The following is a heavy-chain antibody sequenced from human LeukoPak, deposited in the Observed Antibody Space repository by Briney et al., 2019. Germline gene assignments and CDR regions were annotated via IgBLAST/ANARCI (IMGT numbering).Heavy chain of an antibody. D-gene: IGHD4-11*01. CDR2: INPYGTTT. CDR3: ARRHADSTVFDY. Sequence: GGSLRLSCAASGFSFSTYWMYWVRQAPGKGLLWVSHINPYGTTTRFADSVRGRFTISRDNAENTLYLQMHSLRADDTAPDYCARRHADSTVFDYWGERALVTVSS. CDR1: GFSFSTYW. J-gene: IGHJ4*02. V-gene: IGHV3-74*01.